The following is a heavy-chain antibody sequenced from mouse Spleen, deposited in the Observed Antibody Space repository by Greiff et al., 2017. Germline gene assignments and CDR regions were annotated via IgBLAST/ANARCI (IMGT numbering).Heavy chain of an antibody. D-gene: IGHD1-3*01. CDR2: IYPGSGST. CDR3: TREWGNAMDY. Sequence: LLQPGSELVRPGASVKLSCKASGYTFPSYWMHWVKQRHGQGLEWIGNIYPGSGSTNYDEKFKSKGTLTVDTSSSTAYIHLSRLTSEDSAVYYSTREWGNAMDYWGQGTSVTVSA. V-gene: IGHV1S22*01. J-gene: IGHJ4*01. CDR1: GYTFPSYW.